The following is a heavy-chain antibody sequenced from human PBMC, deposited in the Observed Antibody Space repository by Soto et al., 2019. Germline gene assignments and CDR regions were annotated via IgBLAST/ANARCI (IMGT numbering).Heavy chain of an antibody. J-gene: IGHJ4*02. Sequence: PGGSLRLSCAASGFPFGNSWMHLVRQAPGEGLEWVSRMNSDGSSTNYADSVKGRFTVSRDNAKNTLYLQMNSLRAEDTAVYYCAPAEVDYWDPGTLVTLSS. CDR2: MNSDGSST. V-gene: IGHV3-74*01. CDR1: GFPFGNSW. CDR3: APAEVDY.